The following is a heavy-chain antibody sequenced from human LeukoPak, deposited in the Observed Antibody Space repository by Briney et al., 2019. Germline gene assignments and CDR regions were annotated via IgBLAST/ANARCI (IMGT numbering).Heavy chain of an antibody. CDR2: IYHSGST. CDR3: ARHPRYYDSSGYYSRYY. Sequence: SETLSLTCAVSGYSISSGYYWGWIRQPPGKGLEWIGSIYHSGSTYYIPSLKSRVTISVDTSKNQFSLKLSSVTAADTAVYYCARHPRYYDSSGYYSRYYWGQGTLVTVSS. V-gene: IGHV4-38-2*01. D-gene: IGHD3-22*01. J-gene: IGHJ4*02. CDR1: GYSISSGYY.